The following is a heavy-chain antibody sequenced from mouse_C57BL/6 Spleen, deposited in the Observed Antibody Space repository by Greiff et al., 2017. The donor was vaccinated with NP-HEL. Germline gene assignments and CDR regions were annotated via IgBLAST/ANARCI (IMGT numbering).Heavy chain of an antibody. CDR3: ARWDDYSSSYAFDY. D-gene: IGHD1-1*01. J-gene: IGHJ3*01. CDR1: GYSFTDYT. Sequence: VQLQQSGPELVKPGASVKLSCKASGYSFTDYTMNWVKQSYGQSLEWIGVIYPDCGTTSYNQKFKGKATLTVDQSSSTAYMQLSSLTSEDTAVYYCARWDDYSSSYAFDYWGQGTLVTVSA. CDR2: IYPDCGTT. V-gene: IGHV1-39*01.